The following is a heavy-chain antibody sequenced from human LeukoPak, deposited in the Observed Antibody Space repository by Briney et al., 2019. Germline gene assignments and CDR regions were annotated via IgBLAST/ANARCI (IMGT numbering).Heavy chain of an antibody. J-gene: IGHJ4*02. Sequence: GGSLRLSCVASGFIFSSYGMHWVRQAPGKGLEWVAIVLYDGNTEYDADSVRGRFTISRDNFKNTLILQMNSLRVEDTAVYYCARQLSNHYQFDYWGQGTLVTVSS. V-gene: IGHV3-33*01. CDR3: ARQLSNHYQFDY. CDR1: GFIFSSYG. D-gene: IGHD2-2*01. CDR2: VLYDGNTE.